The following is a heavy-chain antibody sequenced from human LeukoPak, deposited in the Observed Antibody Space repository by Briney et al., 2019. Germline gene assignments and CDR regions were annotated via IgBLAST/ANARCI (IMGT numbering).Heavy chain of an antibody. D-gene: IGHD3-22*01. Sequence: ASVKVSCKASGGTFSSYAISWVRQAPGQGLEWMGWINPNSGGTNYAQRFQGRVTMTRDTSISTAYMELSRLRSDDTAVYYCARDRTTYYYDSSGYYHWRAYYYYYMDVWGKGTTVTVSS. CDR2: INPNSGGT. CDR3: ARDRTTYYYDSSGYYHWRAYYYYYMDV. J-gene: IGHJ6*03. V-gene: IGHV1-2*02. CDR1: GGTFSSYA.